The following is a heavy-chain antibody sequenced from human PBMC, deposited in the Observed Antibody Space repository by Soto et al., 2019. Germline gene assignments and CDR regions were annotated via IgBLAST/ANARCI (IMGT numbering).Heavy chain of an antibody. Sequence: QVQLVQSGAEVKKPGSSVKVSCKASGGTFSSYAISWVRQAPGQGLEWMGGIIPIFGTANYAQKFQGRVTITADESTSTAYMELSSLRSEDMAVYYCARVYCSGGSCVPYYFDYWGQGTLVTVSS. CDR3: ARVYCSGGSCVPYYFDY. CDR2: IIPIFGTA. D-gene: IGHD2-15*01. V-gene: IGHV1-69*01. J-gene: IGHJ4*02. CDR1: GGTFSSYA.